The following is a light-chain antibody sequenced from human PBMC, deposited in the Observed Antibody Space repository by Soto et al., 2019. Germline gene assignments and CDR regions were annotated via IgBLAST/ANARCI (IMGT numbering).Light chain of an antibody. Sequence: EIVLTHSPVTLSLSPWEIATLSCRASQSVRTYLAWYQVKPGQAPRLLIYDASSRASGVPARFSGSGSGTDFPLTISRLEPEDFAVYYCQQYGSSGTFGQGTKVDIK. CDR2: DAS. CDR3: QQYGSSGT. V-gene: IGKV3-20*01. CDR1: QSVRTY. J-gene: IGKJ1*01.